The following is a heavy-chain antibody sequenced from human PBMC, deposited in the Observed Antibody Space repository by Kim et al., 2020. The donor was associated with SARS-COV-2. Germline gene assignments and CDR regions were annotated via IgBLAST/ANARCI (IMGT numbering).Heavy chain of an antibody. CDR3: ARNDGSGTVIGDV. D-gene: IGHD3-10*01. CDR1: GFTFSPFA. J-gene: IGHJ3*01. CDR2: IRSDESKR. Sequence: GGSLRLSCIASGFTFSPFAVHWVRQAPGKGLVWVAVIRSDESKRYYGESVKDRFSISRDNSQNTVYLQMNNLRAEDTAIYHCARNDGSGTVIGDVWGQGTMGTVSS. V-gene: IGHV3-33*01.